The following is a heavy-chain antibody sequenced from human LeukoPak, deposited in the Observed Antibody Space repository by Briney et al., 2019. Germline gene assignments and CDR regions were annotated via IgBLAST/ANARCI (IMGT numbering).Heavy chain of an antibody. CDR3: ASEAIGYYYGMDV. Sequence: SQTLSLTCTVSGGSLSSGSYYWSWIPQPAGKGLEWIGRIYTSGSTNYNPSLKSRVTISVDTSKNQFSLKLSSVTAADTAVYYCASEAIGYYYGMDVWGQGTTVTVSS. CDR2: IYTSGST. CDR1: GGSLSSGSYY. J-gene: IGHJ6*02. D-gene: IGHD3-22*01. V-gene: IGHV4-61*02.